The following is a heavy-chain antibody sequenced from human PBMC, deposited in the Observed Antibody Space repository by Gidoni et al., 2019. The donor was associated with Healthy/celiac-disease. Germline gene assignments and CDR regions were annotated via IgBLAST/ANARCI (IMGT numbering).Heavy chain of an antibody. D-gene: IGHD6-13*01. Sequence: QVQLVQSGAVVTKPGASVKVSCTASAYTFPSYDINWVRQATGQGLEWMGWMNPNSSNTGYAQKFQGRVTMTRNTSISTAYMELSSLRSEGTAVYYCARCLSSWLRGNWFDPWGQGTLVTVSS. V-gene: IGHV1-8*01. CDR3: ARCLSSWLRGNWFDP. CDR2: MNPNSSNT. CDR1: AYTFPSYD. J-gene: IGHJ5*02.